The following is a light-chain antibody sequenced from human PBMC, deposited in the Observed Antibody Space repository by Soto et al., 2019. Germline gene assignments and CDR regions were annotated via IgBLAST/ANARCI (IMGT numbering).Light chain of an antibody. CDR3: QQYNGYSRT. CDR2: DVS. CDR1: QSIGDS. Sequence: DIQMTQSPSTLSASVGDRVTITCRASQSIGDSLAWYQQKPGKAPYLLISDVSSLERGVPSMFSGSGAGTECTRTISSMQPDDFETVYCQQYNGYSRTFGQGTKVDIK. J-gene: IGKJ1*01. V-gene: IGKV1-5*01.